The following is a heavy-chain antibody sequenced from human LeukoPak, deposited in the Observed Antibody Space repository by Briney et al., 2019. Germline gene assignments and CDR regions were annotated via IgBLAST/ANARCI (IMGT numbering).Heavy chain of an antibody. J-gene: IGHJ4*02. D-gene: IGHD1-26*01. V-gene: IGHV3-48*03. CDR1: GFSFSSYE. CDR2: ISSSGSTI. Sequence: GGSLRLSCAASGFSFSSYEMNWVRQAPGKGLEWVSYISSSGSTIYYADSVKGRFISSRDNTKNSLYLQMNSLRAEDTAIYYCARDLRIVSGSYLDYWGQGTLVTVSS. CDR3: ARDLRIVSGSYLDY.